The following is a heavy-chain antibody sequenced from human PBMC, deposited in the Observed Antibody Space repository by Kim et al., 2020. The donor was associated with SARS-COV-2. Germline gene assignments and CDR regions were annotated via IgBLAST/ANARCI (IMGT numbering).Heavy chain of an antibody. Sequence: VKGRCTITRNNSKNTLYLQMNSLRAEDTAVYYCARDWREEVDTAMVGFDYWGQGTLVTVSS. D-gene: IGHD5-18*01. J-gene: IGHJ4*02. CDR3: ARDWREEVDTAMVGFDY. V-gene: IGHV3-30*01.